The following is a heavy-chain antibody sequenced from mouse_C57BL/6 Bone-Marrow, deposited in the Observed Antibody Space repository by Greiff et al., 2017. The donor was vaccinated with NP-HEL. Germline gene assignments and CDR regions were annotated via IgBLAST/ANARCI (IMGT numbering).Heavy chain of an antibody. CDR3: ARPLGSSYDYAMDY. CDR2: ISSGSSTI. CDR1: GFTFSDYG. J-gene: IGHJ4*01. V-gene: IGHV5-17*01. D-gene: IGHD1-1*01. Sequence: EVQGVESGGGLVKPGGSLKLSCAASGFTFSDYGMHWVRQAPEKGLEWVAYISSGSSTIYYADTVKGRFTISRDNAKNTLCRQMTSLRSEDTAMYYCARPLGSSYDYAMDYWGQGTSVTVSS.